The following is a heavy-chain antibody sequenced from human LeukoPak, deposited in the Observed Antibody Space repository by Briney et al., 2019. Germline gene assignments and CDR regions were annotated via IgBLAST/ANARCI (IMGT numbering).Heavy chain of an antibody. CDR3: ASSRGYYDYVWGSYRSDYFDY. CDR1: GYSISSGYY. J-gene: IGHJ4*02. D-gene: IGHD3-16*02. Sequence: PSETLSLTCAVSGYSISSGYYWGWIRQPPGKGLEWIGSIYHSGSTYYNPSLKSRVTISVDTSKNQFTLKLSSVTAADTAVYYCASSRGYYDYVWGSYRSDYFDYWGQGTLVTVSS. V-gene: IGHV4-38-2*01. CDR2: IYHSGST.